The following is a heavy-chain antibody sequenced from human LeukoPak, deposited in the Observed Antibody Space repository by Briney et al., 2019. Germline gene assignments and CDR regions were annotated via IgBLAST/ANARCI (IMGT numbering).Heavy chain of an antibody. V-gene: IGHV4-34*01. Sequence: PSETLSLNCVVNGGPFSGYYWSWIRQPPGKGLEWIGEINHSGSTNYNPSLKSRVTISVDTSKNQFSLKLSSVTAADTAVYYCARDWTQYNWFDPWGQGTLVTVSS. J-gene: IGHJ5*02. D-gene: IGHD3/OR15-3a*01. CDR1: GGPFSGYY. CDR3: ARDWTQYNWFDP. CDR2: INHSGST.